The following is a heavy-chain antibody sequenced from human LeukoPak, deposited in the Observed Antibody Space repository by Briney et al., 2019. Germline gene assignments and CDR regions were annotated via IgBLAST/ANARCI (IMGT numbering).Heavy chain of an antibody. CDR2: MNTNTGNP. CDR3: ARAFQSLGGLSLPDY. D-gene: IGHD3-16*02. J-gene: IGHJ4*02. V-gene: IGHV7-4-1*02. CDR1: GYTFTNYA. Sequence: ASVKVSCKASGYTFTNYAMNWVRQAPGQGLEGMGWMNTNTGNPTYAQGFTGRFFFSFDTSVSTAYLQINSLKAEDTAVYYCARAFQSLGGLSLPDYWGQGTLVTVSS.